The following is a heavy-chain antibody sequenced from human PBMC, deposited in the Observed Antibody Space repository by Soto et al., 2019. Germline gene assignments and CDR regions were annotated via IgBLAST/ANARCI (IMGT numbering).Heavy chain of an antibody. J-gene: IGHJ6*02. CDR1: GGTFSSYA. Sequence: GASVKVSCKASGGTFSSYAISWVRQAPGQGLEWMGGIIPIFGTANYAQKFQGRVTITADESTSTAYMELSSLRSEDTAVYYCARHPRFLERLHLYYYYYYGMDVWGQGTTVTVSS. CDR2: IIPIFGTA. CDR3: ARHPRFLERLHLYYYYYYGMDV. D-gene: IGHD3-3*01. V-gene: IGHV1-69*13.